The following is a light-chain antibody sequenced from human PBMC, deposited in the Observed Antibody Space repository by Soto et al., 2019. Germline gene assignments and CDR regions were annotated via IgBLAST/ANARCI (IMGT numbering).Light chain of an antibody. Sequence: EIVLTHSPGTLSLSPGDEATLSFKSSQAVTSKFLAWYQQKPGQPPRLLILGASTRATGIADRFSGSGSGTDFTLTISRLEPEDFAVYYCQQYGDSLLTFGGGTKVDIK. CDR1: QAVTSKF. V-gene: IGKV3-20*01. CDR2: GAS. J-gene: IGKJ4*01. CDR3: QQYGDSLLT.